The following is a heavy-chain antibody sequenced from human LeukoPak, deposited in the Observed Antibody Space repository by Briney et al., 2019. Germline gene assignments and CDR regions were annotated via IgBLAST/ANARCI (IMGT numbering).Heavy chain of an antibody. CDR1: GYTFTGYY. CDR2: INPSGGST. D-gene: IGHD1-26*01. J-gene: IGHJ3*02. V-gene: IGHV1-46*01. Sequence: ASVKVSCKASGYTFTGYYMHWVRQAPGQGLEWMGIINPSGGSTSYAQKFQGRVTMTRDTSTSTVYMELSSLRSEDTAVYYCARDRYSGSYEGEENDAFDIWGQGTMVTVSS. CDR3: ARDRYSGSYEGEENDAFDI.